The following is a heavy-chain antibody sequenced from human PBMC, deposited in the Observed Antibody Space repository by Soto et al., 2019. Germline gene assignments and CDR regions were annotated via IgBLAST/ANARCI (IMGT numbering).Heavy chain of an antibody. CDR2: ISYDGSNK. J-gene: IGHJ6*02. CDR1: GFTFSSYA. CDR3: ARDWKAPYDCWSGYYSNYYYGTDV. V-gene: IGHV3-30-3*01. Sequence: GGSLRLSCAASGFTFSSYAMHWVRQAPGKGLEWVAVISYDGSNKYYADSVKGRFTISRDNSKNTLYLQMNSLRAEDTAVYYCARDWKAPYDCWSGYYSNYYYGTDVWGQGTTVTVSS. D-gene: IGHD3-3*01.